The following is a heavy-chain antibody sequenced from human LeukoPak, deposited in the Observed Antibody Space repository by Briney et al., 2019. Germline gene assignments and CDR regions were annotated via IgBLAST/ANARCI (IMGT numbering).Heavy chain of an antibody. J-gene: IGHJ4*02. CDR3: GDSCGPQAPLYY. Sequence: ASVRVSCKASGYTFTSYGISWVRQAPGQGLEWMGWISAYNGNTNYAQKLQGRVTMTTDTSTSTAYMELRSLRSDDTAVYYCGDSCGPQAPLYYWGQGTLVTVSS. CDR2: ISAYNGNT. V-gene: IGHV1-18*01. CDR1: GYTFTSYG. D-gene: IGHD5-18*01.